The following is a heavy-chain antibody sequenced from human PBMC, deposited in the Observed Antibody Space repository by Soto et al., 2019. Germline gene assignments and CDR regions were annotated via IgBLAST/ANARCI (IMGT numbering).Heavy chain of an antibody. Sequence: ESGGGVVQPGRSLRLSCAASGFTFSSYGMHWVRQAPGKGLEWVAVISYDGSNKYYADSVKGRFTISRDNSKNTLYLQMNSLRAEDTAVYYCAKDPRDSSGYWVYWGQGTLVTVSS. CDR1: GFTFSSYG. J-gene: IGHJ4*02. CDR2: ISYDGSNK. D-gene: IGHD3-22*01. V-gene: IGHV3-30*18. CDR3: AKDPRDSSGYWVY.